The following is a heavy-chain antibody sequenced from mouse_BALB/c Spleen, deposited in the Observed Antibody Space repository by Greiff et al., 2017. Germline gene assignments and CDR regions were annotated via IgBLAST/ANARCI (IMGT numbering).Heavy chain of an antibody. CDR2: ISDGGSYT. CDR3: AKTGTDAMDY. D-gene: IGHD4-1*01. V-gene: IGHV5-4*02. Sequence: EVHLVESGGGLVKPGGSLKLSCAASGFTFSDYYMHWVRQTPEKRLEWVATISDGGSYTYYPDSVKGRFTISRDNAKNNLYLQMSSLKSEDTAMYYCAKTGTDAMDYWGQGTSVTVSS. CDR1: GFTFSDYY. J-gene: IGHJ4*01.